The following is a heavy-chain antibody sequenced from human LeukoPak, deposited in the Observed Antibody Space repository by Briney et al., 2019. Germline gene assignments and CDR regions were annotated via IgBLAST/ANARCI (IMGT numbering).Heavy chain of an antibody. J-gene: IGHJ4*02. CDR1: GFTFSSYA. Sequence: GGSLRLSCAASGFTFSSYAMHWVRQAPGKGLEWVAVISYDGSNKYYADSVKGRFTISRDNSKNTLYLQMNSLRAEDTAVYYCARDREEGSYSLDYWGQGTLVTVSS. CDR2: ISYDGSNK. CDR3: ARDREEGSYSLDY. V-gene: IGHV3-30-3*01. D-gene: IGHD1-26*01.